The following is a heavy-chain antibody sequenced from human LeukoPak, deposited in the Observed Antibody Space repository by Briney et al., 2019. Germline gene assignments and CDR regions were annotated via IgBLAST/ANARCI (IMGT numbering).Heavy chain of an antibody. D-gene: IGHD6-6*01. Sequence: GGSLRLSCAASGFTFSSYSMNWVRQAPGKGLEWVSSISSSSSYIYYADSVKGRFTISRDNAKNSLYLQMNSLRAEDTAVYYCARLLSSSSEAYFDYWGQGTLVTVSS. CDR3: ARLLSSSSEAYFDY. V-gene: IGHV3-21*01. CDR2: ISSSSSYI. J-gene: IGHJ4*02. CDR1: GFTFSSYS.